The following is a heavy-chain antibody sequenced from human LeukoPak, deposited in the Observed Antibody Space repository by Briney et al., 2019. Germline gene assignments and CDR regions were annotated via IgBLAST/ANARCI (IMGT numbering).Heavy chain of an antibody. Sequence: GESLKISCKGSGYSLTSYWIGWVRQMPGKGLEWMGIIYPGDSDTRYSPSFQGQVTISADKSISTAYLQWSSLKASDTAMYYCARHVSSCSSTSCYRGEVDYWGQGTLVTVSS. J-gene: IGHJ4*02. CDR1: GYSLTSYW. CDR3: ARHVSSCSSTSCYRGEVDY. CDR2: IYPGDSDT. D-gene: IGHD2-2*02. V-gene: IGHV5-51*01.